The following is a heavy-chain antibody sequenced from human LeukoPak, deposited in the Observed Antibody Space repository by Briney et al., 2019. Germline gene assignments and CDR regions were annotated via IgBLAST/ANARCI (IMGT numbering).Heavy chain of an antibody. V-gene: IGHV3-33*01. D-gene: IGHD5-18*01. CDR2: IWYDGSNK. CDR1: GFTFSSYG. J-gene: IGHJ4*02. CDR3: ARGSWDTAMVTRYFDC. Sequence: EGSLRLSCAASGFTFSSYGMHWVRQAPGKGLEWVAVIWYDGSNKYYADSVKGRFTISRDNSKNTLYLQMNSLRAEDTAVYYCARGSWDTAMVTRYFDCWGQGTLVTVSS.